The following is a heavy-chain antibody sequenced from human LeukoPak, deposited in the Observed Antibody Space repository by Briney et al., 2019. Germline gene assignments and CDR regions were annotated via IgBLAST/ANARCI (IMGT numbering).Heavy chain of an antibody. D-gene: IGHD2/OR15-2a*01. V-gene: IGHV3-7*03. CDR3: ARNNSMDV. CDR2: VNRDGSET. Sequence: GGSLRLSCAASGFALSSHWMTWVRQVPGRGPEWVANVNRDGSETYYLDSVKGRFTISKDNAKNSLYLQMNSLRAEDTALYHCARNNSMDVWGQGTTVIVSS. CDR1: GFALSSHW. J-gene: IGHJ6*02.